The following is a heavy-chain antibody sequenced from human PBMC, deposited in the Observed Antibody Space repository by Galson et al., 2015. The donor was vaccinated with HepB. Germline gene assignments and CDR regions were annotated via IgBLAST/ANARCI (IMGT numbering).Heavy chain of an antibody. J-gene: IGHJ4*02. D-gene: IGHD3-22*01. Sequence: SLRLSCAASGFTFSSYAMSWVRQAPGKGLEWVSAISGSGGSTYYADSVKGRFTISRDNSKNTLYLQMNSLRAEDTAVYYCAKTGRRGYYDSSGYSGYNYWGQGTLVTVSS. V-gene: IGHV3-23*01. CDR3: AKTGRRGYYDSSGYSGYNY. CDR1: GFTFSSYA. CDR2: ISGSGGST.